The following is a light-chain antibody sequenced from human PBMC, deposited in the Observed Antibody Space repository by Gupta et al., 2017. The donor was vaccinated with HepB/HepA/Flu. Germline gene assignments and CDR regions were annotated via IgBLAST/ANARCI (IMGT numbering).Light chain of an antibody. J-gene: IGKJ3*01. CDR1: QRLSSY. V-gene: IGKV1-9*01. Sequence: DIQLTQSPSFLSPSVGDRVTLTCRASQRLSSYLTWYQQKPGKAPKLLIYATSTGQSGVPARFSGSGSGTGFTLTISNLQPEDFATYYCLQGNRFPFTFGHGTNVDIK. CDR2: ATS. CDR3: LQGNRFPFT.